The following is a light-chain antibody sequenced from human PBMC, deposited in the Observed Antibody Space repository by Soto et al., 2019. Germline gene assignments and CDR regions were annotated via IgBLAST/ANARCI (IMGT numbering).Light chain of an antibody. CDR1: QSVSSN. V-gene: IGKV3-15*01. J-gene: IGKJ2*01. CDR3: QQYNNWPPLYT. Sequence: EIVMTQSPATLSVSPGERATLSCRASQSVSSNLAWYQQKHGQAPRLLIYGASTRATGIPARFSGSGSGTEFTLTVSSLQSEDFAVYYCQQYNNWPPLYTFGQGTKLEIK. CDR2: GAS.